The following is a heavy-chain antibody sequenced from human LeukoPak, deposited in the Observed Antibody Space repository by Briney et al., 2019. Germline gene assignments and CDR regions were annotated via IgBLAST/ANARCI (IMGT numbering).Heavy chain of an antibody. CDR2: ISYDGSNK. Sequence: GSLRLSCAASGFTFSSYGMHWVRQAPGKGLEWVAVISYDGSNKYYADSVKGRFTISRDNSKNTLYLQMNSLRAEDTAVYYCAKEAGTGMNWGQGTLVTVSS. CDR3: AKEAGTGMN. J-gene: IGHJ4*02. D-gene: IGHD1-1*01. CDR1: GFTFSSYG. V-gene: IGHV3-30*18.